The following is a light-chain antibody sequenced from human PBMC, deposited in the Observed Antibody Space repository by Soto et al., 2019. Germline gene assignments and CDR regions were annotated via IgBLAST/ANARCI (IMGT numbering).Light chain of an antibody. V-gene: IGLV2-14*01. J-gene: IGLJ1*01. CDR2: DVS. CDR1: SSDVGGYNY. CDR3: SSYTSRSTRYV. Sequence: QSALTQPASVSGSPGQSITISCTGTSSDVGGYNYVSWYQQHPGKAPKLMIYDVSNRHSGVSNRFSGPKSGNTASLTISGIKAEDEADYYCSSYTSRSTRYVFGTGTKLTVL.